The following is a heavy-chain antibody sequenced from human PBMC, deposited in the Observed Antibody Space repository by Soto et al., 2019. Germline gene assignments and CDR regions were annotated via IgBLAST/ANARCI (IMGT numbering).Heavy chain of an antibody. CDR2: ISANNGDT. J-gene: IGHJ6*02. V-gene: IGHV1-18*01. CDR3: ARPLDYYYYGMDA. CDR1: GYTFTSFG. Sequence: ASVKVSCKASGYTFTSFGIIWVRQAPGQGLEWMGWISANNGDTNYAQKFQGRVTMTTDTSTRSAYMELRSLRSDDTAVYYCARPLDYYYYGMDAWGQGTTVTVSS.